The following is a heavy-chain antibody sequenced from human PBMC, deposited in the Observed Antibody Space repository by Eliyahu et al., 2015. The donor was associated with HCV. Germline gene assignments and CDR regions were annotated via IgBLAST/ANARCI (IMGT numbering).Heavy chain of an antibody. V-gene: IGHV3-64*01. CDR1: GFTFSSYA. CDR2: ISSNGGST. Sequence: EVQLVESGGGLVQPGGSLXLSCAAXGFTFSSYAMHWVRQAPGKGLEYVSAISSNGGSTYYANSVKGRFTISRDNSKNTLYLQMGSLRAEDMAVYYCARGAYYSDYWGQGTLVTVSS. J-gene: IGHJ4*02. CDR3: ARGAYYSDY. D-gene: IGHD1-26*01.